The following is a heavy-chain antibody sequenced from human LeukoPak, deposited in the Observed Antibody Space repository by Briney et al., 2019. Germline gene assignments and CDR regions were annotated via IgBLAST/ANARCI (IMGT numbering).Heavy chain of an antibody. D-gene: IGHD3-9*01. CDR1: GFTFSSYS. CDR3: ARDGEERRVLRYFDWFNPSRDAFDI. CDR2: ISSSSSYI. Sequence: PGGSLRLSCAASGFTFSSYSMNWVRQAPGKGLEWVSSISSSSSYIYYADSVKGRFTISRDNAKNSLDLQMNSLRAEDTAVYYCARDGEERRVLRYFDWFNPSRDAFDIWGQGTMVTVSS. V-gene: IGHV3-21*01. J-gene: IGHJ3*02.